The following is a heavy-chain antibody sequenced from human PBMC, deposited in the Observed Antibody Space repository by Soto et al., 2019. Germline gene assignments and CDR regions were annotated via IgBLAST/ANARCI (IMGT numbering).Heavy chain of an antibody. Sequence: SETLSLTCTVSGDSLRNYYWSWIRQPPGKGLEWIGYISYSGSTNYSPSLRSLVTISIDTSKNQFSLRLGSVTAADTAVYHCARTCWSGLRLDYYYMDGWGKGTTVTVAS. CDR3: ARTCWSGLRLDYYYMDG. CDR2: ISYSGST. D-gene: IGHD3-3*01. CDR1: GDSLRNYY. J-gene: IGHJ6*03. V-gene: IGHV4-59*08.